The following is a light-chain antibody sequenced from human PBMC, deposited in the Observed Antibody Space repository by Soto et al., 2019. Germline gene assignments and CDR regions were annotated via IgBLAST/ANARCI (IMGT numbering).Light chain of an antibody. Sequence: VLTQSPGARSLPPAERATLSCRASQSVSSKLAWYQQKPGQAPRLLIYGSSTRATGIPARFSGSGSGTEFTLTISRLQSEDFAVYYCHQYDDGPYTFGQGTKVDIK. V-gene: IGKV3-15*01. CDR2: GSS. CDR1: QSVSSK. J-gene: IGKJ2*01. CDR3: HQYDDGPYT.